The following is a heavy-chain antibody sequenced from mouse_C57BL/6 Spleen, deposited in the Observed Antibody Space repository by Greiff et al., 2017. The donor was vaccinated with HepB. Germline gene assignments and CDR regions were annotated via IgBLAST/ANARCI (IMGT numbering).Heavy chain of an antibody. CDR2: ISDGGSYT. CDR3: ARETAQGGAMDY. Sequence: EVQVVESGGGLVKPGGSLKLSCAASGFTFSSYAMSWVRQTPEKRLEWVATISDGGSYTYYPDNVKGRFTISRDNAKNNLYLQMSHQKSEDTAMYYCARETAQGGAMDYGGQGTSVTVSS. J-gene: IGHJ4*01. V-gene: IGHV5-4*01. D-gene: IGHD3-2*02. CDR1: GFTFSSYA.